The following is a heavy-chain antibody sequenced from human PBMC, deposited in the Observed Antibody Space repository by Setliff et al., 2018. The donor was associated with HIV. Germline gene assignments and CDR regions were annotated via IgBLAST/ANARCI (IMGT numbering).Heavy chain of an antibody. Sequence: ASVKVSCKASGGNLDSFVISWVRQAPGQGLEWMGWINPNNGDSNYPRKFRGRVTMTRDTSITTAAMELTRLTSDDTAVYYCARDSSGITGTNSFDYWGQGTLVTVSS. V-gene: IGHV1-2*02. J-gene: IGHJ4*02. D-gene: IGHD1-20*01. CDR2: INPNNGDS. CDR1: GGNLDSFV. CDR3: ARDSSGITGTNSFDY.